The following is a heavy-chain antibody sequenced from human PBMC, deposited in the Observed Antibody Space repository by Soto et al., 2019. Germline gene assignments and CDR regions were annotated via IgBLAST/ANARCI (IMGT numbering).Heavy chain of an antibody. V-gene: IGHV3-11*05. CDR2: ISTTSSYT. CDR3: ARGGVLTNVYSYYGMDV. D-gene: IGHD3-10*01. Sequence: QVQLVESGGGLVKPGGSLRLSCVASGFMFSDYYMSWLRQAPGKGLEYISCISTTSSYTTYADSVEGRFTISRDNAKESVYLQLNSLRLEDTAVYYFARGGVLTNVYSYYGMDVWGQGTTVTVSS. CDR1: GFMFSDYY. J-gene: IGHJ6*02.